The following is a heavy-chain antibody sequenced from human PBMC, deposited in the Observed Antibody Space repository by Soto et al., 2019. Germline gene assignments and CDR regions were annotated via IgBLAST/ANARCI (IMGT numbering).Heavy chain of an antibody. V-gene: IGHV1-3*01. J-gene: IGHJ6*02. CDR2: INAGNGDT. CDR1: GYTFTSYA. Sequence: VQLVQSGAEVKKPGASVKVSCKASGYTFTSYAMHGVRQAPGHGPEWMGWINAGNGDTKYSQNFQGRVTITRNTSASTVSMELSSLRSEDTAVYYCAREGDATLYYAMDVWGQGTTVTVSS. D-gene: IGHD2-21*02. CDR3: AREGDATLYYAMDV.